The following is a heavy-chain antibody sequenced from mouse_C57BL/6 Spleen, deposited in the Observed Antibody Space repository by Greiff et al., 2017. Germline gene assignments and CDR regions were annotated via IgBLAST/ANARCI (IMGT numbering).Heavy chain of an antibody. CDR1: GFTFSSYT. Sequence: EVMLVESGGGLVKPGGSLKLSCAASGFTFSSYTMSWVRQTPEKRLEWVATISGGGGNTYYPDSVKGSFTISRDNAKNTLYLHMSSLRSEDTAFYYCARGGSGYVAYWGQGTLVTVSA. CDR2: ISGGGGNT. D-gene: IGHD3-2*02. J-gene: IGHJ3*01. V-gene: IGHV5-9*01. CDR3: ARGGSGYVAY.